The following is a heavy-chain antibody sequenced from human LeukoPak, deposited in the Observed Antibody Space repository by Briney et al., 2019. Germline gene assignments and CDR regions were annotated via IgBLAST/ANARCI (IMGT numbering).Heavy chain of an antibody. V-gene: IGHV3-53*01. J-gene: IGHJ4*02. CDR2: IYSDGNT. CDR3: ARDLRGSSSWSY. D-gene: IGHD6-13*01. Sequence: GGSLRLSCAASGFIVSSYYVSWVRQAPGKGLEWVSVIYSDGNTYYADSVKGRFTISRDTSKNTVYLQMSSLRAEDTAVYYCARDLRGSSSWSYWGQGTLVTVSS. CDR1: GFIVSSYY.